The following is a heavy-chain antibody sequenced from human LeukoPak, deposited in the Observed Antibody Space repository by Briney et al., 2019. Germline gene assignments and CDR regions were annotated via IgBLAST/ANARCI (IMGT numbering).Heavy chain of an antibody. CDR2: ISYDGSNK. Sequence: PGGSLRLSCAASGFTLSSYWMSWVRQAPGKGLEWVAVISYDGSNKYYADSVKGRFTISRDNSKNTLYLQMNSLRAEDTAVYYCAKDLGAFDIWGQGTMVTVSS. CDR3: AKDLGAFDI. V-gene: IGHV3-30*18. J-gene: IGHJ3*02. CDR1: GFTLSSYW.